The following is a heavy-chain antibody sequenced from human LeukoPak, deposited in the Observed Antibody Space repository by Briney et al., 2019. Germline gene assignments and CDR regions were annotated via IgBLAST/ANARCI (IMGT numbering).Heavy chain of an antibody. V-gene: IGHV3-66*01. D-gene: IGHD5-12*01. Sequence: PGGSLRLSCAASGFTVSSNYMSWVRQAPGKGLEGVSVIYSGGSTYYADSVKGRFTISRDNSKDTLYLQMNSLRAEDTAVYYCARDPRGYSGYDSGPYFDYWGQGTLVTVSS. CDR3: ARDPRGYSGYDSGPYFDY. J-gene: IGHJ4*02. CDR2: IYSGGST. CDR1: GFTVSSNY.